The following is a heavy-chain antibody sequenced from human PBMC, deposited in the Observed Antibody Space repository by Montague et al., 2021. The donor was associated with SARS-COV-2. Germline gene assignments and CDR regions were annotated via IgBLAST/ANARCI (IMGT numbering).Heavy chain of an antibody. CDR1: GGSISSGGYY. V-gene: IGHV4-31*03. D-gene: IGHD3-22*01. J-gene: IGHJ3*02. Sequence: TLSLTCTVSGGSISSGGYYWSWIRQHPGKGLEWIGYIYYSGSTYYNPSLKGRVTISVDTSKNQFSLELSSVTAADTAVYYCARVQGITMIVVVIGAFDIWGQGTMVTVSS. CDR3: ARVQGITMIVVVIGAFDI. CDR2: IYYSGST.